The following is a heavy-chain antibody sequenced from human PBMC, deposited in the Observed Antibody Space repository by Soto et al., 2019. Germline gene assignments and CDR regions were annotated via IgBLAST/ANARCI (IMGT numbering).Heavy chain of an antibody. Sequence: SVKVSCKASGGTFSSYTISWVRQAPGQGLEWMGRIIPILGIANYAQKFQGRVTITTDKSTSTAYMELSSLRSEDTAVYYCARDSGSGKAYYYYGMDVWGQ. CDR3: ARDSGSGKAYYYYGMDV. CDR1: GGTFSSYT. V-gene: IGHV1-69*04. J-gene: IGHJ6*02. D-gene: IGHD3-10*01. CDR2: IIPILGIA.